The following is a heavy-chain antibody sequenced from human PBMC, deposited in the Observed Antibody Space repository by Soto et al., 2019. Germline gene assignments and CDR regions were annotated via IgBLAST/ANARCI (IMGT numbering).Heavy chain of an antibody. CDR3: AKEKKPAWYSSGGGRVDRTSRYYGMDV. J-gene: IGHJ6*02. Sequence: PGGSLRLSCAASGFTFSSYGMHWVRQAPGKGLEWVAVISYDGSNKYYADSAKGRFTISRDNSKNTLYLQMNSLRAEDTAVYYCAKEKKPAWYSSGGGRVDRTSRYYGMDVWGQGTTVTVSS. CDR2: ISYDGSNK. D-gene: IGHD6-19*01. CDR1: GFTFSSYG. V-gene: IGHV3-30*18.